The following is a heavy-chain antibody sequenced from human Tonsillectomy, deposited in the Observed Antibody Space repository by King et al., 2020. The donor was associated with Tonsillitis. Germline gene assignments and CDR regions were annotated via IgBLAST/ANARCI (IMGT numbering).Heavy chain of an antibody. Sequence: VQLQQWGAGLLKPSETLSLTCAVYGGSFSGYYWSWIRQPPGKGLEWIGEINHSGSTNYNPSLKSRVTISVDTSKNQFSLKLSSVTAADTAVYYCARGRRSGWYNYWGQGTLVTVSS. J-gene: IGHJ4*02. V-gene: IGHV4-34*01. CDR3: ARGRRSGWYNY. D-gene: IGHD6-19*01. CDR1: GGSFSGYY. CDR2: INHSGST.